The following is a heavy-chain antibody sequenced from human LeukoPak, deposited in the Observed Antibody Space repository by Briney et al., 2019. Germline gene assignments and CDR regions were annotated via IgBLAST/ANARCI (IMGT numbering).Heavy chain of an antibody. J-gene: IGHJ3*02. D-gene: IGHD6-19*01. CDR3: ARRAAVAEYAFDI. Sequence: PGGSLRLSCAASGFTFSSYGMHWVRQAPGKGLEGGAVIWYDGSNKYYADSVKGRFTISRDNSKNTLYLQMTSLRAEDMAVYYCARRAAVAEYAFDIWGQGTMVTVSS. CDR1: GFTFSSYG. V-gene: IGHV3-33*01. CDR2: IWYDGSNK.